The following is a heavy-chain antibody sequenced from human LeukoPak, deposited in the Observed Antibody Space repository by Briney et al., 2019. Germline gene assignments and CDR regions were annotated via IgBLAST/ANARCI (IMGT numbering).Heavy chain of an antibody. J-gene: IGHJ4*02. CDR1: GFTFSSYW. CDR2: ISSSSSYI. D-gene: IGHD3-16*02. Sequence: GGSLRLSCTASGFTFSSYWMRWVRQAPGKGLEWVSSISSSSSYIYYADSVKGRFTISRDNAKNSLYLQMNSLRAEDTAVYYCARYDVWGSYRFDYWGQGTLVTVSS. V-gene: IGHV3-21*01. CDR3: ARYDVWGSYRFDY.